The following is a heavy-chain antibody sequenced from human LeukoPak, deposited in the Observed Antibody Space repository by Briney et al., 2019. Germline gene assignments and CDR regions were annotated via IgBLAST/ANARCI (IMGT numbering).Heavy chain of an antibody. CDR3: ARLGYSGYDYRNNWFDP. CDR1: GYSFTSYW. V-gene: IGHV5-51*01. J-gene: IGHJ5*02. CDR2: IYPGDSDT. Sequence: GASLQISCKGSGYSFTSYWIGWVRQMPGKGLEWMGIIYPGDSDTRYSPSFQGQVTISADKSISTASLQWSSLKASDTAMYYCARLGYSGYDYRNNWFDPWGQGTLVTVSS. D-gene: IGHD5-12*01.